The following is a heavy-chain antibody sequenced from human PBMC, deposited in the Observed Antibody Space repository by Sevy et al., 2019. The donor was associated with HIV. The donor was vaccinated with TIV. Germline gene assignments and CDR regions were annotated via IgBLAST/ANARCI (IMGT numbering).Heavy chain of an antibody. D-gene: IGHD2-2*02. Sequence: GGSLRLSCAASGFTFSSYDMHWVRQATGKGLEWVSAIGTAGDTYYPGSVKGRFTISRENAKNSLYLQMNSLSAGDTAVYYCARTCSSTSCHSTGESLNYGMDVWGQRTTVTGSS. CDR1: GFTFSSYD. J-gene: IGHJ6*02. CDR3: ARTCSSTSCHSTGESLNYGMDV. V-gene: IGHV3-13*01. CDR2: IGTAGDT.